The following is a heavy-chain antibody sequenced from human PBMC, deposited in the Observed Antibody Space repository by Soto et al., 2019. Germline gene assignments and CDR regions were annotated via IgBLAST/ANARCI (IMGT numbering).Heavy chain of an antibody. CDR3: ARMDYYDSSGYDY. V-gene: IGHV3-21*01. CDR1: GFTFSSYS. Sequence: LRLSCAASGFTFSSYSMNWVRQAPGKGLEWVSSISSSSSYVYYADSVKGRFTISRDNAKNSLYLQMNSLRAEDTAVYYCARMDYYDSSGYDYWGQGTLVTVSS. CDR2: ISSSSSYV. J-gene: IGHJ4*02. D-gene: IGHD3-22*01.